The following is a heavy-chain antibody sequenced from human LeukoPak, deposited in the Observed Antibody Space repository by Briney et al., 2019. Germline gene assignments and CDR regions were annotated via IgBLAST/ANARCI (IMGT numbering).Heavy chain of an antibody. V-gene: IGHV3-74*01. D-gene: IGHD3-10*01. J-gene: IGHJ6*03. CDR3: VRDVRGVGQDYYYMDV. CDR2: INRDGTSI. CDR1: GFIFSAHW. Sequence: GGSLRLSCAASGFIFSAHWMHWIRHAPGKGLVWVSRINRDGTSITYADSARGRFTVSRDNAKGTMYLQMNSLTADDTALYYCVRDVRGVGQDYYYMDVWGKGTTVTVSS.